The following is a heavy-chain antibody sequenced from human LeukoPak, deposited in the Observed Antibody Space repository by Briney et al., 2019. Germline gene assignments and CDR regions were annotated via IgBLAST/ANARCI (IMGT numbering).Heavy chain of an antibody. J-gene: IGHJ6*02. CDR3: AKDLAPYYDFWSGYSRPTYYYYGMDV. Sequence: GGSLRLSCAASGFTFSSYAMSWVRQAPGKGLEWVSAISGSGGSTYYADSVKGRFTISRDNSKNTLYLQMNSLRAEDTAVYSCAKDLAPYYDFWSGYSRPTYYYYGMDVWGQGTTVTVSS. D-gene: IGHD3-3*01. V-gene: IGHV3-23*01. CDR2: ISGSGGST. CDR1: GFTFSSYA.